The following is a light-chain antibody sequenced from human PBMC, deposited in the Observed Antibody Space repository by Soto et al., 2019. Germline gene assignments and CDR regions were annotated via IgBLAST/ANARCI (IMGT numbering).Light chain of an antibody. V-gene: IGLV2-14*01. J-gene: IGLJ2*01. CDR3: SSYSSTSTLVV. Sequence: QSALTQPASVSGSPGQSITISCTGTSSDVGGYKYVSWYQQHPGKAPKFMIYDVSNRPSGVSNRFSGSKSGNTASLTISGLQAGDEADYYCSSYSSTSTLVVLGGGTKLTVL. CDR2: DVS. CDR1: SSDVGGYKY.